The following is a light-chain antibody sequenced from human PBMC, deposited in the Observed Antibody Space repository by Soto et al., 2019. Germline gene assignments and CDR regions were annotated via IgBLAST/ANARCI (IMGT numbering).Light chain of an antibody. CDR3: QRYNSYSEA. V-gene: IGKV1-5*03. J-gene: IGKJ1*01. Sequence: DVRMTLSPSTLSGSVGDRVTITCRASQTISSWLAWYQQKPGKAPKLLIYKASTLKSGVPSRFSGSGSGTEFTLTISSLQPDDFATYYCQRYNSYSEAFGQGTKVDIK. CDR2: KAS. CDR1: QTISSW.